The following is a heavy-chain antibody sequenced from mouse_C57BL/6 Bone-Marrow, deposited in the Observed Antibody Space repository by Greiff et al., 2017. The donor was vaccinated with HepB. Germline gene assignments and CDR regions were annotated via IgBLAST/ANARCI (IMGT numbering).Heavy chain of an antibody. J-gene: IGHJ1*03. CDR3: ARRRLPYFDV. CDR2: ISYDGSN. Sequence: EVKLQESGPGLVKPSQSLSLTCSVTGYSITSGYYWNWIRQFPGNKLEWMGYISYDGSNNYNPSLKNRISITRDTSKNQFFLKLNSVTTEDTATYYCARRRLPYFDVWGTGTTVTVSS. V-gene: IGHV3-6*01. D-gene: IGHD2-2*01. CDR1: GYSITSGYY.